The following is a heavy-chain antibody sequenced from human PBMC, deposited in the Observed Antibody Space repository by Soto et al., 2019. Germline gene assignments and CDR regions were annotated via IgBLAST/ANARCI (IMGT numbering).Heavy chain of an antibody. Sequence: PSETLSLSCAASGFTFSNAWMSWVRQATGKGLEWVSAIGTAGDTYYPGSVKGRFTISRENAKNSLYLQMNSLRAGDTAVYYCARAIDYDILTGYPAPPDYWGQGTLVTVSS. CDR1: GFTFSNAW. V-gene: IGHV3-13*04. CDR2: IGTAGDT. J-gene: IGHJ4*02. CDR3: ARAIDYDILTGYPAPPDY. D-gene: IGHD3-9*01.